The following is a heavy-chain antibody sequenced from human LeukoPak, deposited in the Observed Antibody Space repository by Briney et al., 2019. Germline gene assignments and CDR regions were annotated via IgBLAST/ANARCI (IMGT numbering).Heavy chain of an antibody. J-gene: IGHJ6*02. D-gene: IGHD3-10*01. CDR2: IYTSGST. CDR1: GGSISSYY. V-gene: IGHV4-4*07. Sequence: SETLSLTCTVSGGSISSYYWSWIRQPAGKGLEWIGRIYTSGSTNYNPSLKSRVTISVDTSKNQFSLKLSSVTAADTAVYYCARDHRYYGSGSIQYYYYGMDVWGQGTTVTVSS. CDR3: ARDHRYYGSGSIQYYYYGMDV.